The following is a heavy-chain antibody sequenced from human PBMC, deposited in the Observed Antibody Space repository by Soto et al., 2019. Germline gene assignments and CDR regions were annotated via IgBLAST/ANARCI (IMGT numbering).Heavy chain of an antibody. CDR1: GGSFSGYY. V-gene: IGHV4-34*01. Sequence: PSETLSLTCAVYGGSFSGYYWSLIRQPPGKGLEWIGEINHSGSTNYNPSLKSRVTISVDTSKNQFSLKLSSVTAEDTAVYYCGRDRSGGGLDVWGQGTTVTVSS. CDR3: GRDRSGGGLDV. D-gene: IGHD1-26*01. CDR2: INHSGST. J-gene: IGHJ6*02.